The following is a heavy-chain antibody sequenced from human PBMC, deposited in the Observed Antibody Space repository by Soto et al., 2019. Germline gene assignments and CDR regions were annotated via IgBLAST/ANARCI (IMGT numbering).Heavy chain of an antibody. V-gene: IGHV1-69*13. CDR1: GGTFSSYA. Sequence: SVKVSCKASGGTFSSYAISWVRQAPGQGLEWMGGIIPIFGTANYAQKFQGRVTITADESTSTAYMELSSLRSEDTAVYYCASNTIVVVVAATWGAFDISGQGTMVTV. CDR3: ASNTIVVVVAATWGAFDI. J-gene: IGHJ3*02. CDR2: IIPIFGTA. D-gene: IGHD2-15*01.